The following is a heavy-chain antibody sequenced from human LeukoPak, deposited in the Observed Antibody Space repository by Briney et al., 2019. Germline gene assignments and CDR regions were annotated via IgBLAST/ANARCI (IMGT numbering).Heavy chain of an antibody. CDR3: ARDSSSGWYYFDY. Sequence: PGGSLRLSCAASGFTFSSYAMHWVRQAPGKGLEWVAVISYDGSNKYYADSVKGRLTISRDNAKNSLYLQMNSLRAEDTAVYYCARDSSSGWYYFDYWGQGTLVTVSS. D-gene: IGHD6-19*01. V-gene: IGHV3-30-3*01. CDR2: ISYDGSNK. J-gene: IGHJ4*02. CDR1: GFTFSSYA.